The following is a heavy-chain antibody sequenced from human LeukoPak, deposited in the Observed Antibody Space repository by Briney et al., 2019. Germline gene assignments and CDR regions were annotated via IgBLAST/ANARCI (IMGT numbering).Heavy chain of an antibody. D-gene: IGHD6-19*01. J-gene: IGHJ6*04. Sequence: SVKVSCKASGGTFSSYAISWVRQAPGQGLEWMGGIIPIFGTANYAQKFQGRVTITADESTSTAYMELSSLRSEDTAVYYCARGYSSGWSAYYGMDVWGKGTTVTVSS. CDR2: IIPIFGTA. CDR1: GGTFSSYA. CDR3: ARGYSSGWSAYYGMDV. V-gene: IGHV1-69*01.